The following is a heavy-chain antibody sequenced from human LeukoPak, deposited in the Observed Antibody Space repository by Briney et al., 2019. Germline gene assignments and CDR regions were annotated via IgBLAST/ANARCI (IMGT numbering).Heavy chain of an antibody. J-gene: IGHJ3*02. Sequence: GGSLRLSCAASGFTLSTYGMHWVRQAPGKVLEWVAAIKSDGSNRYYADSVKGRFTISRDNSNNTLYLQMNSLRAEDTALYYCATCFNSVADAFDIWGQGTMVTVSS. V-gene: IGHV3-33*01. CDR1: GFTLSTYG. D-gene: IGHD6-19*01. CDR3: ATCFNSVADAFDI. CDR2: IKSDGSNR.